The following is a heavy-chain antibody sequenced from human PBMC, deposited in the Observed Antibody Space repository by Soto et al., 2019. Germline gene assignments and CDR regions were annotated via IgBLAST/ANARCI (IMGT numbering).Heavy chain of an antibody. D-gene: IGHD1-26*01. CDR3: QVWEPTFDF. CDR2: IFSGGST. CDR1: GFTVTSNY. V-gene: IGHV3-53*01. Sequence: PGGSLRLSCAASGFTVTSNYMSWVRQAPGKGLEWVSAIFSGGSTYYADSVKGRFTISRDNSKNTLNLQMNNLRAEDTAVYYCQVWEPTFDFWGQGIQVTVSS. J-gene: IGHJ4*02.